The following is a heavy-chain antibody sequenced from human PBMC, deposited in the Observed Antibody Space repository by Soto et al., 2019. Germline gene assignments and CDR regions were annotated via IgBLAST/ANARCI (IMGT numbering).Heavy chain of an antibody. CDR1: GYTFTSYG. V-gene: IGHV1-18*04. D-gene: IGHD5-18*01. Sequence: ASVKVSCKGSGYTFTSYGISWVRQAPGQGLEWMGWISAYNGNTNYAQKLQGRVTMTKDTSTSTAYMVLRSLRSDDTAVYYCARAADTSVFDYWGQGTLVTVSS. J-gene: IGHJ4*02. CDR3: ARAADTSVFDY. CDR2: ISAYNGNT.